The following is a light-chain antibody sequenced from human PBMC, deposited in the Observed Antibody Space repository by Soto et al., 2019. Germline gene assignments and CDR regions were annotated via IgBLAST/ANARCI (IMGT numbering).Light chain of an antibody. V-gene: IGKV3-15*01. Sequence: EIVMTQSPATLSVPPGERATLSCRASQSVSSNLAWYQQKPGQAPRLLIYGASTRATGIPARFSGSGSGTEFTITISSLQSEDFAVYCCQQYNNWPPLTFGPGTKVDI. CDR3: QQYNNWPPLT. CDR1: QSVSSN. CDR2: GAS. J-gene: IGKJ3*01.